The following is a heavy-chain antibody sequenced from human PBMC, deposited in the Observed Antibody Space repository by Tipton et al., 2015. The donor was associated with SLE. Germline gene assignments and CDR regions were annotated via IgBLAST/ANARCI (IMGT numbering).Heavy chain of an antibody. V-gene: IGHV4-39*07. CDR1: GGSINSFDYH. CDR2: VDYSGVT. J-gene: IGHJ4*02. Sequence: TLSLTCIVSGGSINSFDYHWAWVRQAPGMGLEWIGSVDYSGVTDYKASLESRVAISLDPSKNHFSLKLTSVTAADTAVYYCARVTGHNSGWYGWVDYWGQGTLVTVSS. CDR3: ARVTGHNSGWYGWVDY. D-gene: IGHD6-19*01.